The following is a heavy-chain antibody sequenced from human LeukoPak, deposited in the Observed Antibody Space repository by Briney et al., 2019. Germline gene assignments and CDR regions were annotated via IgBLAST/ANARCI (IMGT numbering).Heavy chain of an antibody. CDR2: IKQDGSEK. J-gene: IGHJ4*02. V-gene: IGHV3-7*01. CDR3: ARGGRWLEY. Sequence: YWXXXVRQAPGKGLEWVANIKQDGSEKYYVDSVKGRFTISRDNAKNSLYLQMNSLRAEDTAVYYCARGGRWLEYWGQGTLVTVSS. CDR1: YW. D-gene: IGHD5-24*01.